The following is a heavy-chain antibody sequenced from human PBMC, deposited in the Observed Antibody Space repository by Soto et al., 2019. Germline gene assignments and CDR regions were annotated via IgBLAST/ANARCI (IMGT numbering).Heavy chain of an antibody. J-gene: IGHJ5*02. CDR3: ARGDIVSVPASEGNWFDP. Sequence: ASVKVASKASAHSFTTYHIHCVLQAPGQVVDWVGFINPYVLARHEACRFKCRLRLTKDTATGTGSMERSSLRHDDKAVCYCARGDIVSVPASEGNWFDPWGQGTLVTVSS. V-gene: IGHV1-46*01. CDR2: INPYVLAR. CDR1: AHSFTTYH. D-gene: IGHD2-15*01.